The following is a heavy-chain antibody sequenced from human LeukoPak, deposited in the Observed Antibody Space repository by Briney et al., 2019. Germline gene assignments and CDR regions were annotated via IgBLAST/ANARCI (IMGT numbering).Heavy chain of an antibody. J-gene: IGHJ4*02. CDR3: ARVRDISGHWGFLDY. Sequence: GGSLRLSCEASGFTFSAYAMTWVRQAPGKGLVWVSRINSDGSNTNYADSVKGRFTISRDNAKNTLYLQMNSLRAEDTAVFYCARVRDISGHWGFLDYWGQGTLVTVSS. CDR1: GFTFSAYA. CDR2: INSDGSNT. D-gene: IGHD6-19*01. V-gene: IGHV3-74*01.